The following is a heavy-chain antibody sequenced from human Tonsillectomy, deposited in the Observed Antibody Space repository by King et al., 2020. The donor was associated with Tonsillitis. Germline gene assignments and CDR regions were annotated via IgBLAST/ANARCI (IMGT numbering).Heavy chain of an antibody. J-gene: IGHJ4*02. CDR1: GGSISRYY. Sequence: LQLQESGPGLVKPSETLSLTCTVSGGSISRYYWSWIRQPAGKGLEWIARIYISGSTNYNPSLKSRVTMSVETSKNQFSLNLSSVTAADTAVYYCARASVDTAMVYFDYWGQGTLVTVSS. CDR3: ARASVDTAMVYFDY. CDR2: IYISGST. D-gene: IGHD5-18*01. V-gene: IGHV4-4*07.